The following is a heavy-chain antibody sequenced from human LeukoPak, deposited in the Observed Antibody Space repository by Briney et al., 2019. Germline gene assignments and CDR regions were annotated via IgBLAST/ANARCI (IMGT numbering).Heavy chain of an antibody. CDR3: ARGMTTVVTADY. D-gene: IGHD4-23*01. CDR2: ISSSSSYI. Sequence: PGGSLRLSCAASGFTFSSYSMNWVRQAPGKGLEWVSSISSSSSYIYYADSVKGRFTISRDNAKNSLYLQMNSLRAEDTAVYYCARGMTTVVTADYWGQGTLATVSS. J-gene: IGHJ4*02. V-gene: IGHV3-21*01. CDR1: GFTFSSYS.